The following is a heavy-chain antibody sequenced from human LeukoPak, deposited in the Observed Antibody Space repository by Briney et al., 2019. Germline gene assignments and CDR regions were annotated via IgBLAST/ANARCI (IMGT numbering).Heavy chain of an antibody. Sequence: SETLSLTCTVSGGSISSGSYYWSWIRQPAGKGLEWIGRIYTSGSTNYNPSLKSRVTISVDTSKNQFSLKLSSVTAADTAVYYCARGLKYDYVWGSYRSRWFDPWGQGTLVTVSS. CDR2: IYTSGST. CDR3: ARGLKYDYVWGSYRSRWFDP. D-gene: IGHD3-16*02. V-gene: IGHV4-61*02. CDR1: GGSISSGSYY. J-gene: IGHJ5*02.